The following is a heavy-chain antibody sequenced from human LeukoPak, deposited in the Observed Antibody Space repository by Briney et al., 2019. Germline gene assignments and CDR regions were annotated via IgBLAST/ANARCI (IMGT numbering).Heavy chain of an antibody. D-gene: IGHD4-17*01. V-gene: IGHV3-30*03. J-gene: IGHJ4*02. Sequence: PGGSLRLSCAASGFTFSSYGMHWVRQAPGKGLEWVAVISYDGSNKYYADSVKGRFTISRDNSKNTLYLQMNSLRAEDTALYYCARPTVPIDYWGQGTLVTVSS. CDR3: ARPTVPIDY. CDR1: GFTFSSYG. CDR2: ISYDGSNK.